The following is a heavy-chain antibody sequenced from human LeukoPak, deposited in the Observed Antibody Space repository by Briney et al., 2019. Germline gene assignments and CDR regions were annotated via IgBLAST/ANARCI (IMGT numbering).Heavy chain of an antibody. Sequence: PGGSLRLSCAASGFTFSNAWMSWVRQAPGKGLEWVGRIKSKTDGGTTDYAAPVKGRFTISRDDSKNTLYLQMNSLKTEDTAVYYCTTLLYDYVWGSVFGPDYWGQGTLVTVSS. CDR3: TTLLYDYVWGSVFGPDY. CDR2: IKSKTDGGTT. J-gene: IGHJ4*02. V-gene: IGHV3-15*01. CDR1: GFTFSNAW. D-gene: IGHD3-16*01.